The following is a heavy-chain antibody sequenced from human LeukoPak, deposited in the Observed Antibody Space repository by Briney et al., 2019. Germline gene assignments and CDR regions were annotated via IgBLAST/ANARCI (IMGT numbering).Heavy chain of an antibody. CDR2: INTNTGNP. CDR1: GYTFTSYA. J-gene: IGHJ4*02. V-gene: IGHV7-4-1*01. Sequence: GASVTVSCKASGYTFTSYAMNWVRQAPGQGLEWMGWINTNTGNPTYAQGFTGRFVFSLDTSVSTAYLQICSLKAEDTAVYYCARDAPGDCTNGVCSDYWGQGTLVTVSS. D-gene: IGHD2-8*01. CDR3: ARDAPGDCTNGVCSDY.